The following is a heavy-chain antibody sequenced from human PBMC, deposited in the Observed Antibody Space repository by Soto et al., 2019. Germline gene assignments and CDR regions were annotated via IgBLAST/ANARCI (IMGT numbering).Heavy chain of an antibody. CDR1: GGTFSSYA. CDR2: IIPIFGTA. J-gene: IGHJ6*02. Sequence: SVKVSCKASGGTFSSYAISWVRQAPGQGLEWMGGIIPIFGTANYAQKFQGRVTITADESTSTAYMELSSLRSEDTAVYYCARGGDYGDYVGNYYYGMDVWGQGTTVTVSS. D-gene: IGHD4-17*01. CDR3: ARGGDYGDYVGNYYYGMDV. V-gene: IGHV1-69*13.